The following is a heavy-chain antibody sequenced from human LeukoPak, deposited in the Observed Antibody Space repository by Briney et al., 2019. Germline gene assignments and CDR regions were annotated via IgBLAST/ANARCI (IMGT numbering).Heavy chain of an antibody. CDR3: ARDAVKPPIAVAAANWFDP. Sequence: GGSLRLSCAASGFTFSSYAMHWVRQAPGKGLEWVAVISYDGSNKYYADSVKGRFTISRDNSKNTLYLQMNSLRAEDTAVYSYARDAVKPPIAVAAANWFDPWGQGTLVTVSS. J-gene: IGHJ5*02. CDR1: GFTFSSYA. D-gene: IGHD6-19*01. V-gene: IGHV3-30*04. CDR2: ISYDGSNK.